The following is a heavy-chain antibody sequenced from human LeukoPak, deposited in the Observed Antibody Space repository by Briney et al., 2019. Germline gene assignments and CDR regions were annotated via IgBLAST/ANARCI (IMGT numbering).Heavy chain of an antibody. J-gene: IGHJ3*02. CDR3: AADGYTETHGDAFDI. Sequence: SVTVSFKASVGTFIKYAISWVRQAPGQGLEWMGGIIPIFGTPNYAQKFQGRVTITTDESTSTAYMELSSLRSEDTAVYYCAADGYTETHGDAFDIWGQGTMVTVSS. D-gene: IGHD5-24*01. V-gene: IGHV1-69*05. CDR1: VGTFIKYA. CDR2: IIPIFGTP.